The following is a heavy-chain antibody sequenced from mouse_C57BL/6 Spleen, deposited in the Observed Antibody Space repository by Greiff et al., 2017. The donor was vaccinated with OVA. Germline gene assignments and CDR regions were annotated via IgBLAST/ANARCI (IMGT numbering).Heavy chain of an antibody. CDR1: GFTFSSYA. CDR2: ISDGGSYT. Sequence: DVKLVESGGGLVKPGGSLKLSCAASGFTFSSYAMSWVRQTPEKRLEWVATISDGGSYTYYPDNVKGRFTISRDNAKNNLYLQMSHLKSEDTAMYYCARAELFLFDYWGQGTTLTVSS. V-gene: IGHV5-4*03. J-gene: IGHJ2*01. D-gene: IGHD1-1*01. CDR3: ARAELFLFDY.